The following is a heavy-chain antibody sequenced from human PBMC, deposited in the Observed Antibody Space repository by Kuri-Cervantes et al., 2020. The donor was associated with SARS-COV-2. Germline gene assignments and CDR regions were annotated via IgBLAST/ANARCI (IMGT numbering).Heavy chain of an antibody. V-gene: IGHV3-23*01. CDR3: ARDLGTSIAARREGVGPFDY. J-gene: IGHJ4*02. CDR2: ISGSGGST. CDR1: GFTFSSYA. D-gene: IGHD6-6*01. Sequence: GGSLRLSCAASGFTFSSYAMSWVRQAPGKGLEWVSAISGSGGSTYYADSVKGRFTISRDNSKNTLYLQMNSLRAEDTAVYYCARDLGTSIAARREGVGPFDYWGQGTLVTVSS.